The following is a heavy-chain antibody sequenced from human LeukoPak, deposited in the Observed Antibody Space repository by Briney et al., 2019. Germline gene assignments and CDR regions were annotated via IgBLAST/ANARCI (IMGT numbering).Heavy chain of an antibody. D-gene: IGHD6-13*01. J-gene: IGHJ4*02. CDR2: INSDGSST. V-gene: IGHV3-74*01. CDR3: AREGSSSWSMDY. CDR1: GFTFSSYW. Sequence: GGSLRLSCAASGFTFSSYWMHWVRQAPGKGLVWVSRINSDGSSTNYADSVKGRFTISRDNAKNTLYLQMNSLRAEDTAVYYCAREGSSSWSMDYWGQGTLVTVSS.